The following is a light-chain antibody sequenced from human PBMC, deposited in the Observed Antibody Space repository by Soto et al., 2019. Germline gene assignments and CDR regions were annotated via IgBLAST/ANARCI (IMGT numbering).Light chain of an antibody. J-gene: IGKJ4*01. V-gene: IGKV2D-29*01. CDR2: DVS. CDR1: QILMHSDGKTY. Sequence: PLSLHSTPRPPAAISCTSRQILMHSDGKTYLYWYQQKPGQPPQLLIYDVSNRFPGVPDRFSGSGSGTDFTLKISRVEAEDVAVYYCMQSVRLPFTFGEGTKVDIK. CDR3: MQSVRLPFT.